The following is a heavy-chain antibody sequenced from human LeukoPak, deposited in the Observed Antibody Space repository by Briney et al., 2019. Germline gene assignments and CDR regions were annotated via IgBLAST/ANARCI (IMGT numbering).Heavy chain of an antibody. J-gene: IGHJ5*02. D-gene: IGHD2-15*01. CDR2: IYPADSDI. V-gene: IGHV5-51*01. Sequence: GEPLKISCKGSGYSINNYWIGWVRQMPGKGLEWMGIIYPADSDIRYSPSFQGQVTISADKSISTAYLQWSSLKASDTAMYYCARQEYCSGGSCYTWFDPWGQETLVTVSS. CDR3: ARQEYCSGGSCYTWFDP. CDR1: GYSINNYW.